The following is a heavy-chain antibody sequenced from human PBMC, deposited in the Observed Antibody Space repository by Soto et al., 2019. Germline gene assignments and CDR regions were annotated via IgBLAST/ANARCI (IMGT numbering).Heavy chain of an antibody. J-gene: IGHJ6*02. V-gene: IGHV4-4*07. CDR1: GGSISDYY. D-gene: IGHD3-3*01. CDR2: IFTSGNT. CDR3: ARGARRSGYSFYV. Sequence: SETLSLTCTVSGGSISDYYCTWIRQPAGKGLEWIGRIFTSGNTNYNPSLKSRVTMSVDTSKNQFSLKVTSVTAADTAVYYCARGARRSGYSFYVWGQGTTVTVSS.